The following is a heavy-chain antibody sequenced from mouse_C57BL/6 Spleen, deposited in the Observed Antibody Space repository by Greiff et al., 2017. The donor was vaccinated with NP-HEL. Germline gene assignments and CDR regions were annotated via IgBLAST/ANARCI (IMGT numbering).Heavy chain of an antibody. Sequence: QVQLKESGPELVKPGASVKISCKASGYAFSSSWMNWVKQRPGKGLEWIGRIYPGDGDTNYNGNFKGKATLTADKSSSTAYMQLSSLTSEDSAVYFCARYGYYGSSYGYFDVWGTGTTVTVSS. D-gene: IGHD1-1*01. CDR1: GYAFSSSW. CDR3: ARYGYYGSSYGYFDV. J-gene: IGHJ1*03. CDR2: IYPGDGDT. V-gene: IGHV1-82*01.